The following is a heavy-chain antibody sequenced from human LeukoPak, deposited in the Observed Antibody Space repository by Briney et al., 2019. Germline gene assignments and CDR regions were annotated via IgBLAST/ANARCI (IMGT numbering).Heavy chain of an antibody. V-gene: IGHV4-4*02. CDR2: IYHSGST. Sequence: SETLSLTCAVSGVSISSSNWWSWVRQPPGKGLEWIGEIYHSGSTNYNPSLKSRVTMSEDKSKNQFSLKLSSVTAADTAMYYCARQTGSGLFTLPGGQGTLVTVSS. J-gene: IGHJ4*02. D-gene: IGHD3/OR15-3a*01. CDR1: GVSISSSNW. CDR3: ARQTGSGLFTLP.